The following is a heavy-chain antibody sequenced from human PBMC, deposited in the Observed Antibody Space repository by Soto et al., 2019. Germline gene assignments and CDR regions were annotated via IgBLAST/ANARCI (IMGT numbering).Heavy chain of an antibody. V-gene: IGHV3-48*02. Sequence: GGSLRLSCAASGFTFSSYSMNWVRQAPGKGLEWVSYISSSSSTIYYADSVKGRFTISRDNAKNSLYLQMNSLRDEDTAVYYCARDRVPTYYDFWSGYYTLWFDPWGQGTLVTVSS. J-gene: IGHJ5*02. CDR1: GFTFSSYS. D-gene: IGHD3-3*01. CDR3: ARDRVPTYYDFWSGYYTLWFDP. CDR2: ISSSSSTI.